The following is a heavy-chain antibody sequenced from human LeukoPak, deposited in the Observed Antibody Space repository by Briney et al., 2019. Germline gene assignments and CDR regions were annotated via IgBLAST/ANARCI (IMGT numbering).Heavy chain of an antibody. J-gene: IGHJ3*02. CDR2: IYYSGST. Sequence: SSETLSLTCTVSGDSISSSSYYWGWIRQPPGKGLEWIGSIYYSGSTYYNPSLKSRVTISVDTSKNQFSLKLSSVTAADTAVYYCARDQRRAFDIWGQGTMVTVSS. CDR3: ARDQRRAFDI. V-gene: IGHV4-39*07. CDR1: GDSISSSSYY.